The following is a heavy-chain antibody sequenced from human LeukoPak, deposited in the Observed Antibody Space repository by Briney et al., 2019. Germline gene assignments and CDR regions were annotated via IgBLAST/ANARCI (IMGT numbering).Heavy chain of an antibody. Sequence: PGASVKVSCKASGYTFTSYDINWVRQATGQGLEWMGWMNPNSGNTGYAQKFQGRVTITRNTSISTAYMELSSLRSEDTAVYYCARRYSYGRRGSYYFDYRGQGTLVTVSS. CDR2: MNPNSGNT. J-gene: IGHJ4*02. CDR1: GYTFTSYD. V-gene: IGHV1-8*03. CDR3: ARRYSYGRRGSYYFDY. D-gene: IGHD5-18*01.